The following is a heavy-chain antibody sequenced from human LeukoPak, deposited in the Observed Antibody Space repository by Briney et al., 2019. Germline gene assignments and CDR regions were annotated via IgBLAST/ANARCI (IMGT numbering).Heavy chain of an antibody. D-gene: IGHD3-10*01. CDR2: IIPIFGTA. CDR3: ARVPSRGGWYYYYYMDV. CDR1: GGTFSSYA. V-gene: IGHV1-69*06. J-gene: IGHJ6*03. Sequence: SVKVSCKASGGTFSSYAISRVRQAPGQGLEWMGGIIPIFGTANYAQKFQGRVTITADKSTSTAYMELSSLRSEDTAVYYCARVPSRGGWYYYYYMDVWGKGTTVTVSS.